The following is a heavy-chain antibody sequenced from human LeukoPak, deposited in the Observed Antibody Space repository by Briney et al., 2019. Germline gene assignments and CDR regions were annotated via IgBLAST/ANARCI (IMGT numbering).Heavy chain of an antibody. J-gene: IGHJ1*01. Sequence: SQTLPLTCTVSGGSISSYYWSWIRQPAGKGLEWIGRIYTSGSTNYNPSLKSRVSISLDTSKNQFSLRLNSVTAAETAVYYCASQLGGTTFHWDQGTVVTVSS. D-gene: IGHD1/OR15-1a*01. CDR2: IYTSGST. V-gene: IGHV4-4*07. CDR3: ASQLGGTTFH. CDR1: GGSISSYY.